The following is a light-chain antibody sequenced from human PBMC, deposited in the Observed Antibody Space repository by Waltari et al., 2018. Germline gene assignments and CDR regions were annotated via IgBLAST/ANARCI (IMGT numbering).Light chain of an antibody. Sequence: QSLLTQPPSASGTPGQRVTISCSGSSSNIGSNYVYWYKQLPGTAPKLLIYRNTQRPSGVPDRFSGSKSGTSASLAISGLRSEDEADYYCAAWDDSLSGVVFGGGTKLTVL. J-gene: IGLJ2*01. CDR2: RNT. V-gene: IGLV1-47*01. CDR1: SSNIGSNY. CDR3: AAWDDSLSGVV.